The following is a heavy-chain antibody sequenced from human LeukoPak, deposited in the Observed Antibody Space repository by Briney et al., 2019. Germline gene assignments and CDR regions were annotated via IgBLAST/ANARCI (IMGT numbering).Heavy chain of an antibody. CDR1: GGSISSYY. V-gene: IGHV4-4*07. CDR3: ASSKVVPAAIHYYYYMDV. J-gene: IGHJ6*03. D-gene: IGHD2-2*01. CDR2: IYTSGST. Sequence: SETLSLTCTVSGGSISSYYWSWIRQPAGKGLEWIGRIYTSGSTNYNPSLKSRVTMSVDTSKNQFSLKLSSVTAADTAVYYCASSKVVPAAIHYYYYMDVWGKGTTLTVSS.